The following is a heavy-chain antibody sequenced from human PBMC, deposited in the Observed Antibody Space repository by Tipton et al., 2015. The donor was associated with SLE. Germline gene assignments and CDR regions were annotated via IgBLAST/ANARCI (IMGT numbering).Heavy chain of an antibody. CDR1: GASISSSDHY. D-gene: IGHD3-22*01. Sequence: TLSLTCTVSGASISSSDHYWTWFRQPPGKGLEWIGEINHSGSTNYNPSLKSRVTISVDTSKNQFSLKLNSVTAADTAVYYCARSSAYHRGSFDYWGQGTLVTVSS. CDR3: ARSSAYHRGSFDY. V-gene: IGHV4-39*07. J-gene: IGHJ4*02. CDR2: INHSGST.